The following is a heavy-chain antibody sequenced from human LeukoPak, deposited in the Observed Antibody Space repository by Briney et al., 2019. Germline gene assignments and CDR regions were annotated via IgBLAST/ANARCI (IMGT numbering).Heavy chain of an antibody. D-gene: IGHD1-7*01. V-gene: IGHV5-51*01. CDR3: AKMGIRAGTFDY. CDR2: IYPRDSDT. Sequence: GESLKISCKGSGYSFTNYWIGWVRQMPGKGLEWMGIIYPRDSDTRYSPSFQGQVTISADKSISTAYLRWSSLKASDTAMYYCAKMGIRAGTFDYWGQATLVTVSS. J-gene: IGHJ4*02. CDR1: GYSFTNYW.